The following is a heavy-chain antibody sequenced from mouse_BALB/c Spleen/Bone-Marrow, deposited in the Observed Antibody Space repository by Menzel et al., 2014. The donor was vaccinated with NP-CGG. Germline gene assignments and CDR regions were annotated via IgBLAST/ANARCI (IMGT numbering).Heavy chain of an antibody. J-gene: IGHJ1*01. V-gene: IGHV1-5*01. CDR1: GYSFTSYW. CDR3: TRNWDWYFDV. CDR2: ICPGNSDT. Sequence: EVHLVESGTVLTRPGASVKMSCKASGYSFTSYWMHWVKQRPGQGLEWIGAICPGNSDTTYNQKFKGKAKLTAVTSASTAYMELSSLTNEDSAVYYCTRNWDWYFDVWGAGTTVTVSS. D-gene: IGHD4-1*01.